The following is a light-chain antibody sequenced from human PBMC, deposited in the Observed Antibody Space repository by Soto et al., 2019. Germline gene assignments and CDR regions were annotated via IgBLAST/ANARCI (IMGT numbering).Light chain of an antibody. V-gene: IGLV1-44*01. CDR1: SSNIGSNT. J-gene: IGLJ1*01. CDR2: SNN. Sequence: QPVLTQPPSASGTPGQRVTISCSGSSSNIGSNTVNWYQQLPGTAPKLLIYSNNQRPSGVPDRLFGSKSGTSASLAISGLQSEDEADYYCAAWDDSLNGFYVFGTGTKLTVL. CDR3: AAWDDSLNGFYV.